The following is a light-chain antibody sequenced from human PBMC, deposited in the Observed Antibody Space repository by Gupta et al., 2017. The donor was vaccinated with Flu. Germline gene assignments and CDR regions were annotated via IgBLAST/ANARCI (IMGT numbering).Light chain of an antibody. V-gene: IGKV3-20*01. Sequence: TVLTVSPATMSSASADRATLFCRASQSVRSGYLAWYQQKPGQAPRLLIYGASNRATGIPDRFSGSGSVTDFTLTISRLEPEDFAVYYWEQSGSSPYTFGQGTKLDIK. J-gene: IGKJ2*01. CDR2: GAS. CDR3: EQSGSSPYT. CDR1: QSVRSGY.